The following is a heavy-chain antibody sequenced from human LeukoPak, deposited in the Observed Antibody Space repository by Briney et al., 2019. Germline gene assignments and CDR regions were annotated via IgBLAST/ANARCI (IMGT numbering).Heavy chain of an antibody. CDR1: GFTLSSHD. CDR2: IASGSQT. V-gene: IGHV3-13*01. Sequence: GGSLRLSCTASGFTLSSHDMHWVRQATGKGLEWIAAIASGSQTFYAGSVKGRFTISREDANNSLYLQMNSLRAGDTAVYYCVREARGYHYTYFDYWGQGTLVTVSS. CDR3: VREARGYHYTYFDY. D-gene: IGHD5-18*01. J-gene: IGHJ4*02.